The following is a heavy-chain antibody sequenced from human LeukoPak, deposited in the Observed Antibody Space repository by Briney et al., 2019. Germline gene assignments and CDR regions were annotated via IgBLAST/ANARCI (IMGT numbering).Heavy chain of an antibody. V-gene: IGHV4-39*01. J-gene: IGHJ4*02. Sequence: SETLSLTCTVSGGSISIRNYYWGWIRQPPGRGLEWIGSISYSGTYYNPSLKSRLTISVDTSKNHFSLNLRSVTAADTAVYYCTRRTSNPVGAIDYWGQGTLVTVSS. CDR2: ISYSGT. CDR1: GGSISIRNYY. D-gene: IGHD1-26*01. CDR3: TRRTSNPVGAIDY.